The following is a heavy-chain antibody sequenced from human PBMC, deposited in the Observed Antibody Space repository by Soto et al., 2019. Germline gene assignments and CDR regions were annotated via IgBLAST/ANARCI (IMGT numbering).Heavy chain of an antibody. CDR1: GGTFSSYA. Sequence: ASVKVSCKSSGGTFSSYAISWVRQAPGQGLEWMGGIIPIFGTANYAQKFQGRVTITADESTSTAYMELSSLRSEDTAVYYCASMTTVTRAFDIWGQGTMVTVSS. V-gene: IGHV1-69*13. CDR2: IIPIFGTA. J-gene: IGHJ3*02. D-gene: IGHD4-17*01. CDR3: ASMTTVTRAFDI.